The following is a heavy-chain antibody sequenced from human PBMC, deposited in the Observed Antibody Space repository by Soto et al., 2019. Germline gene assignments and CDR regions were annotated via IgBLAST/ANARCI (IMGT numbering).Heavy chain of an antibody. V-gene: IGHV3-23*01. CDR2: ISGSGGST. CDR1: GFTFSSYA. J-gene: IGHJ5*02. CDR3: AKVIVGIWYNWFDP. Sequence: GGSLRLSCAASGFTFSSYAMSWVRQAPGKGLEWVPAISGSGGSTYYADSVKGRFTISRDNSKNTLYLQMNSLRAEDTAVYYCAKVIVGIWYNWFDPWGQGTLVTVSS. D-gene: IGHD1-26*01.